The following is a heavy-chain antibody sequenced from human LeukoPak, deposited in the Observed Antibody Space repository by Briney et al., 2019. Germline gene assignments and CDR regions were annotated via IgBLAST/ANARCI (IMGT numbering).Heavy chain of an antibody. V-gene: IGHV4-39*01. CDR3: ARLGRTYYDFWSGP. J-gene: IGHJ5*02. D-gene: IGHD3-3*01. CDR2: IYYRGST. Sequence: SETLSLTCTVSGGSISSSTYYWGWIRQPPGKGLEWIGTIYYRGSTYYNPSLKSRVTISVDTSKNQFSLELTSVTAADTAVYYCARLGRTYYDFWSGPWGRGTLVTVSS. CDR1: GGSISSSTYY.